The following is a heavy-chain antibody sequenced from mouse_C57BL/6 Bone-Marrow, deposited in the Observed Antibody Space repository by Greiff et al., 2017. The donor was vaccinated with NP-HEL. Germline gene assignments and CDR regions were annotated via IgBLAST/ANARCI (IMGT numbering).Heavy chain of an antibody. J-gene: IGHJ2*01. CDR1: GYTFTSYW. CDR2: IDPSDSYT. V-gene: IGHV1-59*01. D-gene: IGHD2-3*01. Sequence: QVQLQQSGAELVRPGTSVKLSCKASGYTFTSYWMHWVKQRPGQGLEWIGVIDPSDSYTNYNQKFKGKATLTVDTSSSTAYMQLSSLTSEDSAVYYCARRWLLNWGQGTTLTVSS. CDR3: ARRWLLN.